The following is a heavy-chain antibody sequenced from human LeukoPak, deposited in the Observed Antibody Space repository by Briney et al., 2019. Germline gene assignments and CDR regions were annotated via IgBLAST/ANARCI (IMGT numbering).Heavy chain of an antibody. J-gene: IGHJ4*02. D-gene: IGHD1-26*01. V-gene: IGHV3-21*01. CDR1: GFTFSSYS. Sequence: AGGSLRLSCAASGFTFSSYSMNWVRQAPGKGLEWVSSISSSSSYIYYADSVKGRFTISRDNTKNSLYLQMNSLRAEDTAVYYCARGSVGAGFDYWGQGTLVTVSS. CDR3: ARGSVGAGFDY. CDR2: ISSSSSYI.